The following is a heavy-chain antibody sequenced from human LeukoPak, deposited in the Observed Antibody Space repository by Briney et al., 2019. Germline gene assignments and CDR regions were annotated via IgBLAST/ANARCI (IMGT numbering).Heavy chain of an antibody. V-gene: IGHV1-18*01. CDR3: ARELKKGYSGYDDYFDY. CDR1: GYTFTSYG. Sequence: GASVKVSCKASGYTFTSYGISWVRQAPGQGLEWMGWISAYNGNTNYAQKLQGRVTMTTDTSTSTAYMELRSLRSDDTAVYYCARELKKGYSGYDDYFDYWGQGTLVTVSS. CDR2: ISAYNGNT. J-gene: IGHJ4*02. D-gene: IGHD5-12*01.